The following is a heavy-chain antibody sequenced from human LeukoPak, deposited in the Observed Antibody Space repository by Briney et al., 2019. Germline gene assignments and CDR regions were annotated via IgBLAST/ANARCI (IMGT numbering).Heavy chain of an antibody. CDR1: GDSIRSYY. V-gene: IGHV4-59*01. J-gene: IGHJ3*02. CDR2: IYYSGST. D-gene: IGHD7-27*01. Sequence: SETLSLTCTVSGDSIRSYYWSWIRQSPGKGLEWIGYIYYSGSTNYNPSLKSRITISVDRFKNQFSLKLSSVTAADTAVYYCARSGPWGAFDIWGQGTIVTVSS. CDR3: ARSGPWGAFDI.